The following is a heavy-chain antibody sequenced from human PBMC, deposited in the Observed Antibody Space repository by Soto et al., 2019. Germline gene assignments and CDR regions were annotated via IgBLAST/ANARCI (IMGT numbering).Heavy chain of an antibody. Sequence: PGESLKISCKASPDNFNNYWIAWVRQMPGKGLEGMGVTYPDDSDTRYSPSFQGQVTISVDKSIRTVYLQWSSLKASDTAIYYCAQCNIIIAVGTTGNGSTPNWFDTWGQGTLVTVSS. V-gene: IGHV5-51*01. CDR2: TYPDDSDT. D-gene: IGHD3-16*01. CDR1: PDNFNNYW. CDR3: AQCNIIIAVGTTGNGSTPNWFDT. J-gene: IGHJ5*02.